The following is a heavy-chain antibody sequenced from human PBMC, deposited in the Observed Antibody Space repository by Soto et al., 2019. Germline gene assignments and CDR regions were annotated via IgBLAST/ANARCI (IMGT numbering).Heavy chain of an antibody. CDR1: GFTFSSYA. J-gene: IGHJ3*02. Sequence: EVQLLESGGGLVQPGGSLRLSCAASGFTFSSYAMSWVRQAPGKGLEWVSGIRGSGGSTYHADSVKGRFTISRDNSKNTLYLQMNRLRAEDTAVYYCAKGPWGTVTGAFDIWGQGTMVTVSS. CDR3: AKGPWGTVTGAFDI. CDR2: IRGSGGST. D-gene: IGHD4-17*01. V-gene: IGHV3-23*01.